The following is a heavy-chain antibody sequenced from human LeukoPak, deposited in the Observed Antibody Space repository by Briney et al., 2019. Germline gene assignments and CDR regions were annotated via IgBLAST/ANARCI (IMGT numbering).Heavy chain of an antibody. CDR2: IYHSGDT. D-gene: IGHD1-26*01. CDR3: ARGDYSGSYSPFDC. Sequence: SETLSLTCTVSGDSISSSTYYWGWIRQPPGKGLEWIGNIYHSGDTYYNPSLKSRVSILVDTSKNQFSLKLSSVTAADTAVYYCARGDYSGSYSPFDCWGQGTLVTVSS. V-gene: IGHV4-39*07. CDR1: GDSISSSTYY. J-gene: IGHJ4*02.